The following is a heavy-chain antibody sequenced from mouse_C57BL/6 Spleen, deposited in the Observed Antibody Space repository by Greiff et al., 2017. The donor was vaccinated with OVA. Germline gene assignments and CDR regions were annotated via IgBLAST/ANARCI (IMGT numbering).Heavy chain of an antibody. V-gene: IGHV1-42*01. Sequence: VQLQQSGPELVKPGASVKISCKASGYSFTGYYMNWVKQSPEKSLEWIGEINPSTGGTTYNQKFKAKATLTVDKSSSTAYMQLKSLTSEDSAVYYCARRGPYDYRGYCAMDYWGQGTTVTVSS. CDR1: GYSFTGYY. J-gene: IGHJ4*01. CDR3: ARRGPYDYRGYCAMDY. CDR2: INPSTGGT. D-gene: IGHD2-4*01.